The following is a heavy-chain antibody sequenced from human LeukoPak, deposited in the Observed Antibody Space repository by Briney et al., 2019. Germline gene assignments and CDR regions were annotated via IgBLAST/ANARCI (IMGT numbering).Heavy chain of an antibody. V-gene: IGHV3-23*01. CDR3: ARVGIVVSASDI. D-gene: IGHD2-15*01. Sequence: GGSLRLSCAASGFTFSSYAMSWVRQAPGQGLEWVSAISGSGGSTYYADSVKGRFTNSRDNSKNSLYLQMNSLRAEDTAVYYCARVGIVVSASDIWGQGTMVTVCS. CDR1: GFTFSSYA. CDR2: ISGSGGST. J-gene: IGHJ3*02.